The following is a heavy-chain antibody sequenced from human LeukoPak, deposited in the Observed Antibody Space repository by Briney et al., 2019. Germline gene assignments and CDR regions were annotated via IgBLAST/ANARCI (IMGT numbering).Heavy chain of an antibody. Sequence: GGSLRLSCVVSGFTFSTSAMSWVRQAPGKGLEWVSGISESGGSTYYAVSVKGRFTSSRDNSKNTLYLQMNNLRAGDTAAYYCAKGSFWGQGTLVTVSS. CDR3: AKGSF. V-gene: IGHV3-23*01. J-gene: IGHJ4*02. D-gene: IGHD3-10*01. CDR1: GFTFSTSA. CDR2: ISESGGST.